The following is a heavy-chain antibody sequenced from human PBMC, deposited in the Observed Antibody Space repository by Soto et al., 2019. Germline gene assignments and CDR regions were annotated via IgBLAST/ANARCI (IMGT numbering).Heavy chain of an antibody. Sequence: VQLVQSGAEVKKPGASVKVSCKASGYTFTSYGISWVRQAPGQGFEWMGWISAYNGNTNYAQKLQGRVTMTTDTPTSTAYMELRSLRSDDTAVYDCARVGSRIYGIADYYYYYMDVWGKGTTVTVSS. CDR1: GYTFTSYG. CDR2: ISAYNGNT. D-gene: IGHD2-21*01. CDR3: ARVGSRIYGIADYYYYYMDV. V-gene: IGHV1-18*01. J-gene: IGHJ6*03.